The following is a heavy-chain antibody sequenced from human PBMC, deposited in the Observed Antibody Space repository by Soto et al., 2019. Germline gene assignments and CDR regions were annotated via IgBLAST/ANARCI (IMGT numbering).Heavy chain of an antibody. CDR3: ARESQGDYVSWYFDL. CDR1: GFTVSSNY. J-gene: IGHJ2*01. CDR2: IYSGGST. D-gene: IGHD4-17*01. V-gene: IGHV3-53*02. Sequence: EVQLVETGGGLIQPGGSLRLSCAASGFTVSSNYMSWVRQAPGKGLEWVSVIYSGGSTYYADSVKGRFTISRDNSKNTLYLQMNSLGAEDTAMYYCARESQGDYVSWYFDLWGRGTLVTVSS.